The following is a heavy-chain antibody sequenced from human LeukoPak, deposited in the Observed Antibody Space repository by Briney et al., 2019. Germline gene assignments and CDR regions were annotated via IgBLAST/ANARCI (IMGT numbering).Heavy chain of an antibody. Sequence: PGRSLRLSCAASGFTFSSYGMHWVRQAPGKGLEWVAVISYDGSNKYFADSVKGRFTISRDNSKNTLYLQMNSLRAEDTAVYYCAKDGPDYGGYFDYWGQGTLVTVSS. D-gene: IGHD4-23*01. CDR3: AKDGPDYGGYFDY. CDR1: GFTFSSYG. J-gene: IGHJ4*02. CDR2: ISYDGSNK. V-gene: IGHV3-30*18.